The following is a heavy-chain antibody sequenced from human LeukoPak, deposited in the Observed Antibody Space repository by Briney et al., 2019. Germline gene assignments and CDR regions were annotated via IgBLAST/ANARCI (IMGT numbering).Heavy chain of an antibody. CDR2: ISSSGNTI. J-gene: IGHJ4*02. V-gene: IGHV3-11*01. CDR1: GFTFSDYY. CDR3: ARARRRGYSYEKPDY. Sequence: GGSLRLSCAASGFTFSDYYMSWIRQAPGKGLEWVSYISSSGNTIYYADSVKGRFTISRDNAKNSLYLQMNSLRAEDTAVYYCARARRRGYSYEKPDYWGQGTLVTVSS. D-gene: IGHD5-18*01.